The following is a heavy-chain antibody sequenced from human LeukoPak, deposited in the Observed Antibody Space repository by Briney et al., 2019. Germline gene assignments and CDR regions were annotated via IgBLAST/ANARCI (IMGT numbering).Heavy chain of an antibody. CDR3: ARMRARDSSGDY. D-gene: IGHD5-18*01. V-gene: IGHV5-51*01. Sequence: GESLKISCKGSGYRFTSYWIGWVRQMPGKGLERMGIIYPGDSGTRYSPSFQGQVTISADKSISTAYLQWSSLKASDTAMYYRARMRARDSSGDYWGQGTLVTVSS. CDR1: GYRFTSYW. CDR2: IYPGDSGT. J-gene: IGHJ4*02.